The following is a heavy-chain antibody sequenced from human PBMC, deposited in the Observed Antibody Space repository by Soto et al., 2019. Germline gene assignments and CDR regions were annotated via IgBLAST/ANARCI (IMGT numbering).Heavy chain of an antibody. Sequence: QVQLVQSGAEVKKPGSSVKVSCKASGGTFSSYSISWVRQAPGQGLEWMGGIIPIFGTANYAQKFQGRVTITEDEATSTDYMELSSLRSEDTAVYYCARAQGYSGYDGLSNWGQGTLVTVAS. CDR3: ARAQGYSGYDGLSN. J-gene: IGHJ4*02. D-gene: IGHD5-12*01. CDR2: IIPIFGTA. V-gene: IGHV1-69*12. CDR1: GGTFSSYS.